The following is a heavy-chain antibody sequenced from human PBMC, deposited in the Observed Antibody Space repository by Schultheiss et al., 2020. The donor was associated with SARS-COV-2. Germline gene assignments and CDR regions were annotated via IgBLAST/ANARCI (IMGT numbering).Heavy chain of an antibody. CDR3: ARKAGGNGHFDYFDY. CDR1: GFTFSSSV. Sequence: VGSLRLSCAASGFTFSSSVMHWVRQAPGKGLEWVAVISEDGGYNSHADRVKGRFTTSRDNSKNTLYLQMHSLITEDTAIYYCARKAGGNGHFDYFDYWGPGTLVTVSS. J-gene: IGHJ4*02. V-gene: IGHV3-30*04. CDR2: ISEDGGYN. D-gene: IGHD2-8*01.